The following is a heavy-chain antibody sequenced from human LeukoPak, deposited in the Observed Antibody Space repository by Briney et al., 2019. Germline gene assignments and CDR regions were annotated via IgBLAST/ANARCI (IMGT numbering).Heavy chain of an antibody. Sequence: SSVKVSCKASGGTFSSYAISWVRQAPGQGLEWMGRIIPIFGTANYAQKFQGRVTITTDESTSTAYMELSSLRSDDTAVYYCARDRMGASLYWGQGTLVTVSS. J-gene: IGHJ4*02. V-gene: IGHV1-69*05. CDR3: ARDRMGASLY. CDR2: IIPIFGTA. D-gene: IGHD1-26*01. CDR1: GGTFSSYA.